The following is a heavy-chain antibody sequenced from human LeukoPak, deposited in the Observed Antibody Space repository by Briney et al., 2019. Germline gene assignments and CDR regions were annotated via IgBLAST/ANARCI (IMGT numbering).Heavy chain of an antibody. D-gene: IGHD3-22*01. CDR1: GGTFSSYT. V-gene: IGHV1-69*02. CDR2: INPILGIA. CDR3: ARGTYYYDSSGSWFDP. Sequence: SVKVSCKASGGTFSSYTISWVRQAPGQGLEWMGRINPILGIANYAQKFQGRVTITADKSTSTAYMELSSLRSEDTAVYYCARGTYYYDSSGSWFDPWGQGTLVTVSS. J-gene: IGHJ5*02.